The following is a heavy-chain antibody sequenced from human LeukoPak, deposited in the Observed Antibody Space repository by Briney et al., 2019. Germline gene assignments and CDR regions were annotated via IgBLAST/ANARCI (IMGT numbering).Heavy chain of an antibody. Sequence: SETLSLTCTGSGDSISGYYWSWIRQPPGKGLEWIGHIYYFGSTNYNPSLKSRVTISVDTSKNQFSLKLSSVTAADTAVYYCAREVFSDRRFDYWGQGTLVTVSS. D-gene: IGHD6-25*01. V-gene: IGHV4-59*01. CDR3: AREVFSDRRFDY. CDR2: IYYFGST. CDR1: GDSISGYY. J-gene: IGHJ4*02.